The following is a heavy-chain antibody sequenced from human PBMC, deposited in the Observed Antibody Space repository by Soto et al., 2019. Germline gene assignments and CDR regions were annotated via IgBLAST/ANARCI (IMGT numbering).Heavy chain of an antibody. D-gene: IGHD4-4*01. CDR1: GVSFSNYG. CDR2: ILYDGSNT. J-gene: IGHJ6*02. CDR3: AKSRDGYSFYYFYGMDV. V-gene: IGHV3-30*18. Sequence: GGSLRLSCAASGVSFSNYGMHWVRQAPGKGLEWVAAILYDGSNTYYADSVKGRFTISRDNSKNTLYLEMNSLRPEDTAVYHCAKSRDGYSFYYFYGMDVWGQGTTVTVSS.